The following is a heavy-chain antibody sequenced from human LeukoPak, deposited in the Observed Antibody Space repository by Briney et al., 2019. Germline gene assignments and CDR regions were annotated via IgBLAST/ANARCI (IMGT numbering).Heavy chain of an antibody. D-gene: IGHD1-14*01. V-gene: IGHV1-2*02. CDR3: ARENRAGTSISSHIYYFDY. J-gene: IGHJ4*02. CDR1: VYTFTDYY. CDR2: INPNSGGT. Sequence: ASVKVSCKASVYTFTDYYIHWVRQAPGQGLEWMGWINPNSGGTNFAQKFQGRVTMTRDTSISTAYMELSRLTSDDTAVYYCARENRAGTSISSHIYYFDYWGQGTLVTVSS.